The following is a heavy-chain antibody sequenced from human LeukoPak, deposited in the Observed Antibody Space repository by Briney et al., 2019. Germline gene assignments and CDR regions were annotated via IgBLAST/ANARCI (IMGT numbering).Heavy chain of an antibody. CDR1: GFTFSSYW. V-gene: IGHV3-74*01. CDR3: ARGIAVAGTDY. J-gene: IGHJ4*02. D-gene: IGHD6-19*01. Sequence: PGGSLRLSCPPSGFTFSSYWLHWVRQAPGPGLGWLSRFNSDGYSIFYADSVKGRFTISRDNAKNTVYLQMNSLRAEDTAMYYCARGIAVAGTDYWGQGTLGTVSS. CDR2: FNSDGYSI.